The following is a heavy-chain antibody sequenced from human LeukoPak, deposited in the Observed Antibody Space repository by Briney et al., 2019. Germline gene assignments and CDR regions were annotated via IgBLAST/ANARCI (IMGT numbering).Heavy chain of an antibody. Sequence: ASVKVSCKASGYTFTSYDINWVRQAPGQGLEWMGWMNPNSGNTGYAQKFQGRVTITRNTSISTAYMELSSLRSEDTAVYYCARVGTNSGSSDYWGQGTLVTVSS. D-gene: IGHD1-26*01. CDR1: GYTFTSYD. CDR2: MNPNSGNT. J-gene: IGHJ4*02. V-gene: IGHV1-8*03. CDR3: ARVGTNSGSSDY.